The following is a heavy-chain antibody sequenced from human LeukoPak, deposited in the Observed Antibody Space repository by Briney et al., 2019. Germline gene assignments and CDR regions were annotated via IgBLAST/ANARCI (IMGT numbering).Heavy chain of an antibody. CDR2: IKQDGSEK. D-gene: IGHD3-22*01. Sequence: GGSLRLSCSASGVTFSTSWMNWVRQDPGKGLEWVADIKQDGSEKYYVDSVKGRFTISRDNAKNSLYLHLNSLRAEDTAVYYCARGDYYDRRFDNWGQGTLVTVSS. CDR1: GVTFSTSW. CDR3: ARGDYYDRRFDN. J-gene: IGHJ4*02. V-gene: IGHV3-7*02.